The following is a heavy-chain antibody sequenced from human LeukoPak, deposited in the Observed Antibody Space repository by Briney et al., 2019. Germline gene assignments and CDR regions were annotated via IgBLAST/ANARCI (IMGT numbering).Heavy chain of an antibody. CDR3: ASGDYGAGSPVMRY. D-gene: IGHD3-10*01. J-gene: IGHJ4*01. CDR2: IYHSGGT. V-gene: IGHV4-30-2*01. CDR1: GGSISSGVYS. Sequence: TLSLTCAVSGGSISSGVYSWSWIRQPPGKGLEWIGSIYHSGGTYYNPSLRSRVTLSLDRSNNQFSLTLNSVTAADTAVYYCASGDYGAGSPVMRYWGHGTLVIVSS.